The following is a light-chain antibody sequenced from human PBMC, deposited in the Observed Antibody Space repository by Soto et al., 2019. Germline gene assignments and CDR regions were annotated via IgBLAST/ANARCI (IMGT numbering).Light chain of an antibody. CDR2: DVS. V-gene: IGKV3-15*01. CDR1: QGVTTN. CDR3: QQYNNWPFS. J-gene: IGKJ5*01. Sequence: EIVMTQSPASLSLSAGERVTLSCRAGQGVTTNFAWYQQKSGQSPRLLIYDVSTRATGVPARFSGTGSETDFTLTISGLKSEDSAVYFCQQYNNWPFSFGQGTRLEIK.